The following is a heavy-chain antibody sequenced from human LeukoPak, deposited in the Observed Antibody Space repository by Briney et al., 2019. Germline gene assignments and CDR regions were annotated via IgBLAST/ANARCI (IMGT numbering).Heavy chain of an antibody. Sequence: GASVKVSCKASGYTFTSYYMHWVRQAPGQGLEWMGIINPSGGSTSYAQKFQGRVTMTRDTSTSTVYMELSSLRSEDTAVYYCARDPIFYEYSSSPPGNWFDPWGQGTLVTVSS. J-gene: IGHJ5*02. CDR3: ARDPIFYEYSSSPPGNWFDP. CDR1: GYTFTSYY. D-gene: IGHD6-6*01. CDR2: INPSGGST. V-gene: IGHV1-46*01.